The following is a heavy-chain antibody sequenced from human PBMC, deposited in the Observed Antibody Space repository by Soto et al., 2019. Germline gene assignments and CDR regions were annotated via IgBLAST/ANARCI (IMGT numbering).Heavy chain of an antibody. CDR2: IIPIFGTA. Sequence: SVKVSCKASGGTFSSYAISWVRQAPGRGLEWMGGIIPIFGTANYAQKFQGRVTITADESTSTAYMELSSLRSEDTAVYYCASGYCSSTSCPTLYGMDVWGQGTTVTVSS. CDR3: ASGYCSSTSCPTLYGMDV. V-gene: IGHV1-69*13. CDR1: GGTFSSYA. J-gene: IGHJ6*02. D-gene: IGHD2-2*03.